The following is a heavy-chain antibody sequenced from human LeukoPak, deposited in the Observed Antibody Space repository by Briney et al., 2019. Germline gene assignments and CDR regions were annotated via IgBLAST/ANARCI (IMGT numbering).Heavy chain of an antibody. V-gene: IGHV3-33*01. D-gene: IGHD1-26*01. CDR1: GFTFSRYG. CDR2: IRYDGNDH. Sequence: PGGSLSLSCAGSGFTFSRYGMHWVRQAPGKGLEWVALIRYDGNDHWYGDSAKGRFTISRDNSKDTVYLQMDSLRDEDTAVYYCARWGIVGHDAFDLWGQGTMVTVSS. CDR3: ARWGIVGHDAFDL. J-gene: IGHJ3*01.